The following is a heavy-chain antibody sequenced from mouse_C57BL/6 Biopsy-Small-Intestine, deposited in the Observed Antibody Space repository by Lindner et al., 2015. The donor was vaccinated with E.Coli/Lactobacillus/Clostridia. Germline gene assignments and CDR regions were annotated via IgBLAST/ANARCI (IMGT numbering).Heavy chain of an antibody. CDR2: IRSKSNNYAT. Sequence: VQLQESCGGSVQPKGSLKLSCAASGFSFNTYAMNWVRQAPGKGLEWVARIRSKSNNYATYYADSVKDRFTISRDDSETLLYLQMNNLKTEDTAMYYCVRTVSFDVWGTGTTVTVSS. V-gene: IGHV10-1*01. J-gene: IGHJ1*03. CDR3: VRTVSFDV. CDR1: GFSFNTYA.